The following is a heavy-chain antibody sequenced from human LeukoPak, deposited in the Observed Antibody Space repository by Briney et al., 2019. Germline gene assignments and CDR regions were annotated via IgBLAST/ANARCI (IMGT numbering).Heavy chain of an antibody. Sequence: GGSLRLSCAASGFTFSNYGMHWVRQAPGKGLEWVSHISSSGTIYYSDSVKGRATISRDNAKNSMYLQMNSLRAEDMAVYYCARGRGGYSSSWLDYWGQGTLVTVSS. J-gene: IGHJ4*02. CDR2: ISSSGTI. CDR3: ARGRGGYSSSWLDY. V-gene: IGHV3-48*04. CDR1: GFTFSNYG. D-gene: IGHD6-13*01.